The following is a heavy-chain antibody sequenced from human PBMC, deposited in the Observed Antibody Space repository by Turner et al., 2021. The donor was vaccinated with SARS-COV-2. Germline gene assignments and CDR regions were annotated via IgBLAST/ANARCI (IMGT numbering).Heavy chain of an antibody. CDR3: ARDRGEGWFGESHYFDY. V-gene: IGHV3-20*04. Sequence: EVQLVESGGGVVRPGGSLSLSCAASGFTFDDYGMSWVRQARGKGLEWVSGINWNGGSTGYADSVKGRFTISRDNAKNSLYLQMNSLRAEDTALYYCARDRGEGWFGESHYFDYWGQGTLVTVSS. CDR2: INWNGGST. J-gene: IGHJ4*02. D-gene: IGHD3-10*01. CDR1: GFTFDDYG.